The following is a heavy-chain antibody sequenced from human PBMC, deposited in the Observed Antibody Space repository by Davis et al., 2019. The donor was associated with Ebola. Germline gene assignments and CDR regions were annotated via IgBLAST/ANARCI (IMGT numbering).Heavy chain of an antibody. J-gene: IGHJ6*02. Sequence: PGGTLTLSCAASGFTFSDYYMGWSRQRQGKGLEWVSYINYGGSNMYYADSVKDRFTISRDNAKNSLYLPIKNLRAEDSAVYYCAGPSDKRYYYGMDVWGQGTTVTVSS. CDR2: INYGGSNM. CDR1: GFTFSDYY. CDR3: AGPSDKRYYYGMDV. V-gene: IGHV3-11*04.